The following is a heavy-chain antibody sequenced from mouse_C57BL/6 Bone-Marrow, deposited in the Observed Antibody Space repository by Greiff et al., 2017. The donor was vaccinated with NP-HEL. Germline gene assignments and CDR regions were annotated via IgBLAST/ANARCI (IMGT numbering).Heavy chain of an antibody. CDR2: FYPGSGSI. J-gene: IGHJ1*03. Sequence: VQLQESGAELVKPGASVKLSCKASGYTFTEYTIHWVKQRSGQGLEWIGWFYPGSGSIKYNEKFKDKATLTADKSSSTVYMELSRLTSEDSAVYFCARHEDNGYYYGSSYWYFDVWGTGTTVTVSS. CDR3: ARHEDNGYYYGSSYWYFDV. V-gene: IGHV1-62-2*01. D-gene: IGHD1-1*01. CDR1: GYTFTEYT.